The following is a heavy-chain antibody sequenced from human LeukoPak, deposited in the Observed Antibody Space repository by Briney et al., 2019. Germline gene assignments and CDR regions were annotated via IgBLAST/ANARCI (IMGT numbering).Heavy chain of an antibody. CDR2: ISTTGGST. D-gene: IGHD4-23*01. V-gene: IGHV3-23*01. Sequence: GGSLRLSCAASGFSFNNYAMSWVRQAPRKGLEWVSAISTTGGSTYYADSVKGRFTVSRDNSKNTLSLQLDSLSAEDTALYYCAKDWTTVVTPKGYYFDSWGQGTLVSVSS. J-gene: IGHJ4*02. CDR1: GFSFNNYA. CDR3: AKDWTTVVTPKGYYFDS.